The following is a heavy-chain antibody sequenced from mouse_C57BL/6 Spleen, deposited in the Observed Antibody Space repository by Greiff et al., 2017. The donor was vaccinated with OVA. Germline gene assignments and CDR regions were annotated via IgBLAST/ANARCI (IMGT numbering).Heavy chain of an antibody. D-gene: IGHD2-2*01. Sequence: EVKVVESGGGLVKPGGSLKLSCAASGFTFSDYGMHWVRQAPEKGLEWVAYISRGSSTIYYADTLKGRFTISRDNAKNTLFLQMTSLRSEDTAMYYCARCWLRRWYYVDYWGQGTTLTVSS. V-gene: IGHV5-17*01. CDR3: ARCWLRRWYYVDY. CDR1: GFTFSDYG. J-gene: IGHJ2*01. CDR2: ISRGSSTI.